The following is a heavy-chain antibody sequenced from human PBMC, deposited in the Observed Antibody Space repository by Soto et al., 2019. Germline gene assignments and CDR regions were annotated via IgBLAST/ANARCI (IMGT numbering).Heavy chain of an antibody. V-gene: IGHV1-18*01. J-gene: IGHJ4*02. CDR1: GYTFTNYG. Sequence: QVQLVQSGADVKKPGASVKVSCKASGYTFTNYGISWVRQAPGQGLEWIGWISAYNGNTNYAQKLQGRLTMTTDTSTSTAYMELRSLRSDDTAVYYCSRDYYDFWSGYHVPPPIDYWGQGTLVTVSS. D-gene: IGHD3-3*01. CDR2: ISAYNGNT. CDR3: SRDYYDFWSGYHVPPPIDY.